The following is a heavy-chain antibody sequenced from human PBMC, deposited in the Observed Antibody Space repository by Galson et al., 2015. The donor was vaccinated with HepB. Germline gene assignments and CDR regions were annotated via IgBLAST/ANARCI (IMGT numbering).Heavy chain of an antibody. D-gene: IGHD5-18*01. CDR2: ISWDAGST. CDR1: GFTFHDYT. CDR3: AKALSPWIQLLGIDY. J-gene: IGHJ4*02. V-gene: IGHV3-43*01. Sequence: SLRLSCAASGFTFHDYTIHWVRQAPGKGLEWVSLISWDAGSTYYADSVKGRFTISRDNSANSLYLQMNSLRTEDTAFYYCAKALSPWIQLLGIDYWGQGTLVTVSS.